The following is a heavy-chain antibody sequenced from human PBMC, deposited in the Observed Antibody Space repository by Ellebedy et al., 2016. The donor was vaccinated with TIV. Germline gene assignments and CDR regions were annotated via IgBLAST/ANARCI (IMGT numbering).Heavy chain of an antibody. V-gene: IGHV1-46*01. CDR3: ASPRTHGRGRVYYYGMDV. D-gene: IGHD3-16*01. CDR2: INPSGGST. Sequence: AASVKVSCNASGYTFTSHYIHWMRQAPGQGLEWMGIINPSGGSTSYAQKFQGRVTMTRDTSTSTVYMELSSLRSEDTAVYYCASPRTHGRGRVYYYGMDVWGQGTTVTVSS. J-gene: IGHJ6*02. CDR1: GYTFTSHY.